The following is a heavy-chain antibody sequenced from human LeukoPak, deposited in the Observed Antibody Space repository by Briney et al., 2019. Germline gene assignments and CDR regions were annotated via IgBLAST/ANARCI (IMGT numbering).Heavy chain of an antibody. CDR3: ARATGRIYYMDV. V-gene: IGHV4-59*08. Sequence: SETLSLTCTVSGVSISSYYWSWIRQPPGKGLEWIGYIYYSGSTNYNPSLKSRVTISVDTSKNQFSLKLSYVTAADTAVYYCARATGRIYYMDVWGKGTTVTVSS. D-gene: IGHD3-10*01. CDR1: GVSISSYY. J-gene: IGHJ6*03. CDR2: IYYSGST.